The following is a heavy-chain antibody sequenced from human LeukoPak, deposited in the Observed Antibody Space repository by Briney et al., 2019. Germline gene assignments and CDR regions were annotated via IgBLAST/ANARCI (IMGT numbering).Heavy chain of an antibody. D-gene: IGHD3-16*01. V-gene: IGHV4-61*02. Sequence: PSQTLSLTCTVSGGSISSGSYYWSWIRQPAGKGLEWIGRIYTSGSTNYNPSLKSRVTISVDTSKNQFSLKLSSVTAADTAVYYCARETTVYDYVWGRTGAVFDMWGQGTMVTVSS. CDR2: IYTSGST. CDR1: GGSISSGSYY. J-gene: IGHJ3*02. CDR3: ARETTVYDYVWGRTGAVFDM.